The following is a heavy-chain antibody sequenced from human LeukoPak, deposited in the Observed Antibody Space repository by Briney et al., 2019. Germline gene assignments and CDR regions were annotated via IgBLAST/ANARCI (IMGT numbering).Heavy chain of an antibody. J-gene: IGHJ5*02. D-gene: IGHD2-2*01. CDR2: IYYSGST. CDR3: ARVIVVLPAARGNWSAP. CDR1: GGSISSGGYY. V-gene: IGHV4-31*03. Sequence: SQTLSLTCTVSGGSISSGGYYWSWIRQHPGKGLEWIGYIYYSGSTYYNPSLKSRVTISVDTSKNQFSLKLSSVTAADTAVYYCARVIVVLPAARGNWSAPWGKEPRVTVSS.